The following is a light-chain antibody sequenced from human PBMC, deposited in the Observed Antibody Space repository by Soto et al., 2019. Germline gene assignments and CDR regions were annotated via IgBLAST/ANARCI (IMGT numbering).Light chain of an antibody. V-gene: IGLV2-14*01. Sequence: SALTQPASVSGSPGQSITISCTGTSSDVGAYKYVSWYQQHPGKAPKLMIYDVSDRPSGVSNRFSGSKSGNTASLTISGLQADDEADYYCSSYTSSFSYVFGTGTKVTVL. CDR1: SSDVGAYKY. CDR3: SSYTSSFSYV. CDR2: DVS. J-gene: IGLJ1*01.